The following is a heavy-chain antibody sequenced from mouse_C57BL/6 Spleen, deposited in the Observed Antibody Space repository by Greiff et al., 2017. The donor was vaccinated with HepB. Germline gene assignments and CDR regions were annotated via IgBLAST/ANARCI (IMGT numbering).Heavy chain of an antibody. CDR1: GYTFTSYW. CDR3: ARSSNYEDYAMDY. V-gene: IGHV1-59*01. CDR2: IDPSDSYT. J-gene: IGHJ4*01. Sequence: QVQLQQPGAELVRPGTSVKLSCKASGYTFTSYWMHWVKQRPGQGLEWIGVIDPSDSYTNYNQKFKGKATLTVDTSSSTAYMQRSSLTSEDSAVYYCARSSNYEDYAMDYWGQGTSVTVSS. D-gene: IGHD2-5*01.